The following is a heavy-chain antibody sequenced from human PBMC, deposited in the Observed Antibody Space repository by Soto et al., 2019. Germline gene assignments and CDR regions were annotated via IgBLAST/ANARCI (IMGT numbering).Heavy chain of an antibody. CDR3: ARHGIAVAGRGGYYYYGMDV. V-gene: IGHV4-39*01. CDR1: GGSISSGDYY. D-gene: IGHD6-19*01. Sequence: PSETLSLTCTVSGGSISSGDYYWSWIRQPPGKGLEWIGYIYYSGSTYYNPSLKSRVTISVDTSKNQFSLKLSSVTAADTAVYYCARHGIAVAGRGGYYYYGMDVWGQGTTVTVSS. CDR2: IYYSGST. J-gene: IGHJ6*02.